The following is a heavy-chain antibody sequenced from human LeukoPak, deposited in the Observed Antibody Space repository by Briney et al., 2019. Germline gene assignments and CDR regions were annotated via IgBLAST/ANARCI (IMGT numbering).Heavy chain of an antibody. Sequence: SETLSLTCAVYGGSFSGYYWSWIRQPPGKGLEWIGEINHSGSTNYNPSLKSRVTISVDTSKNQFSLKLSSVTAADTAVYYCARLRGNILTGYYAYYFDYWGQGTLVTVSS. CDR2: INHSGST. J-gene: IGHJ4*02. V-gene: IGHV4-34*01. CDR1: GGSFSGYY. D-gene: IGHD3-9*01. CDR3: ARLRGNILTGYYAYYFDY.